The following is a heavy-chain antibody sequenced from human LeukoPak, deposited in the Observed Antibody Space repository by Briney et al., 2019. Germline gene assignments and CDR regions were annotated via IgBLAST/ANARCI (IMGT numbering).Heavy chain of an antibody. CDR3: ARDRGPRNNFFDY. D-gene: IGHD1-14*01. J-gene: IGHJ4*02. CDR2: MRQDGSEK. Sequence: GGSLRLSCAATGFTFNNYWMSWVRQAPGKGLEWVANMRQDGSEKYYLYSLNGRFTISRDNAKTSLYLQMNSLTAEDTAIYYCARDRGPRNNFFDYWGQGTLVTVSS. V-gene: IGHV3-7*01. CDR1: GFTFNNYW.